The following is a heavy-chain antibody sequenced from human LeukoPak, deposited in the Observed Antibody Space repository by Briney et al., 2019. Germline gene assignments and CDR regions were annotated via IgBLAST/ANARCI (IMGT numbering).Heavy chain of an antibody. J-gene: IGHJ6*02. V-gene: IGHV3-7*01. CDR1: GFTFSSYW. CDR3: ARVGGYCSGGSCYSYYYYYGMDV. Sequence: GGSLRLSCAASGFTFSSYWMSWVCQAPGKGLEWVANIKQDGSEKYYVDSVKGRFTISRDNAKNSLYLQMNSLRAEDTAVYYCARVGGYCSGGSCYSYYYYYGMDVWGQGTTVTVSS. CDR2: IKQDGSEK. D-gene: IGHD2-15*01.